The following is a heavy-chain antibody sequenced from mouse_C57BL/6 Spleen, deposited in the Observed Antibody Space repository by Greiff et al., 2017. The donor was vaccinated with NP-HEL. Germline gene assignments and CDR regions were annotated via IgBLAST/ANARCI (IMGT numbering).Heavy chain of an antibody. Sequence: QVQLQQPGTELVKPGASVKLSCKASGYTFTSYWMHWVKQRPGQGLEWIGNINPSNGGTNYNEKFKSKATLTVDKSSSTAYMQISSLTSEDSAVYCCAGYDGYYSAMYYWGQGTSVTVSS. J-gene: IGHJ4*01. V-gene: IGHV1-53*01. D-gene: IGHD2-3*01. CDR1: GYTFTSYW. CDR3: AGYDGYYSAMYY. CDR2: INPSNGGT.